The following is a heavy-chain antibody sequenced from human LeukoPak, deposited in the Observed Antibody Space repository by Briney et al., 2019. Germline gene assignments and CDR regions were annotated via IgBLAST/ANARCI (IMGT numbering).Heavy chain of an antibody. CDR2: ISYDGSNK. V-gene: IGHV3-30*18. CDR3: AKSPGNLWFGELNYYMDV. Sequence: GGSLRLSCAASGFTFSSYGMHWVRQAPGKGLEWVAVISYDGSNKYYADSVKGRFTISRDNSKNTLYLQMNNLRAEDTAVYYCAKSPGNLWFGELNYYMDVWGKGTTVTVSS. D-gene: IGHD3-10*01. CDR1: GFTFSSYG. J-gene: IGHJ6*03.